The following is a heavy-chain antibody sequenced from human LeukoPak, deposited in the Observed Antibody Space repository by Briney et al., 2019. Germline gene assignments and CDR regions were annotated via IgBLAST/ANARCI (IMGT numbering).Heavy chain of an antibody. CDR2: IIPIFSTA. J-gene: IGHJ4*02. CDR1: GGTFSSYA. D-gene: IGHD3-10*01. CDR3: ARYYPPRYYFDY. V-gene: IGHV1-69*05. Sequence: SVKVSCKASGGTFSSYAISWVRQAPGQGLEWMGGIIPIFSTANYAQKLQGRVTITTDESTSTAYMELSSLRSEDTAVYYCARYYPPRYYFDYWGQGTLVTVSS.